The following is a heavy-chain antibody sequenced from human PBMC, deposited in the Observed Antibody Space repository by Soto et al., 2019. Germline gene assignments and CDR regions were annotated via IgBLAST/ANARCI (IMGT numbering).Heavy chain of an antibody. Sequence: SETLSLTCAVSGGSISSGGYSWSWIRQPPGKGLEWIGYSYHSGSTYYNPSLKSRVTISVDRSKKQFSLKLRSVTAADTAVYYCARVHFRINWFDPWDQGTLVTVSS. CDR3: ARVHFRINWFDP. CDR1: GGSISSGGYS. D-gene: IGHD3-3*02. J-gene: IGHJ5*02. V-gene: IGHV4-30-2*01. CDR2: SYHSGST.